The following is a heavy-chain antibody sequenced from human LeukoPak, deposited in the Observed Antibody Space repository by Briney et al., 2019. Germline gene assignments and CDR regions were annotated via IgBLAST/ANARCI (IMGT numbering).Heavy chain of an antibody. J-gene: IGHJ4*02. D-gene: IGHD3-10*01. CDR1: GYSISSGYY. CDR3: ARVGGVFDY. CDR2: IYHSGST. Sequence: PSETLSLTCTVSGYSISSGYYWGWIRQPPGKGLEWIGSIYHSGSTYYNPALKMRVTISLDTSKNQFSLKLSSVTAADTAVYYCARVGGVFDYRGQGTLVTVSS. V-gene: IGHV4-38-2*02.